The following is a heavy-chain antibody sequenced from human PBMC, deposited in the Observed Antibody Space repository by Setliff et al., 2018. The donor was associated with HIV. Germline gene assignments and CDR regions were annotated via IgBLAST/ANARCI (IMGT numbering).Heavy chain of an antibody. V-gene: IGHV1-46*01. Sequence: ASVKVSCKASGDIFTSYYMHWVRQAPGQGPEWMGVINPSGGSTIYAQNFQGRVTMTRDTSFSTAYTSIRTTYMKLTNLKSDDTAVYYCARDHGGNSGYNWFDPWGQGTLVTVSS. J-gene: IGHJ5*02. CDR1: GDIFTSYY. CDR2: INPSGGST. D-gene: IGHD2-21*02. CDR3: ARDHGGNSGYNWFDP.